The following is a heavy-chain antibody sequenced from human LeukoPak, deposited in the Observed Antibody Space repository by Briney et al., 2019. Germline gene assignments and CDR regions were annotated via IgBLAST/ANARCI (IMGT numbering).Heavy chain of an antibody. Sequence: GASVKVSCKASGGTFSSYAISWVRQAPGQGLEWMGGIIPIFGTANYAQKLQGRVTITADESTSTAYMELSSLRSEDTAVYYCARGDHYYDSSGYSPWGQGTLVTVSS. D-gene: IGHD3-22*01. CDR2: IIPIFGTA. V-gene: IGHV1-69*13. CDR1: GGTFSSYA. CDR3: ARGDHYYDSSGYSP. J-gene: IGHJ5*02.